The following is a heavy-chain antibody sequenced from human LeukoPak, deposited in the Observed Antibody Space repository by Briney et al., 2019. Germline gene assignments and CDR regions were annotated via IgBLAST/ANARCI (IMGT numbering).Heavy chain of an antibody. Sequence: SETLSLTCTVSGGSISSYYWSWIRQPARKGLEWIGRICTSGSTNYNPSLKSRVTMSVDTSKNQFSLKLSSVTAADTAVYYCARSGSYAPVDYWGQGTLVTVSS. J-gene: IGHJ4*02. V-gene: IGHV4-4*07. D-gene: IGHD1-26*01. CDR3: ARSGSYAPVDY. CDR2: ICTSGST. CDR1: GGSISSYY.